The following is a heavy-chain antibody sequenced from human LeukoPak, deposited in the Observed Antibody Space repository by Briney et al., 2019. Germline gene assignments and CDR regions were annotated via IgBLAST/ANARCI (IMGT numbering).Heavy chain of an antibody. CDR2: ISGSGGST. CDR3: AKLLAHRWRFRPYYYMDV. D-gene: IGHD2-15*01. J-gene: IGHJ6*03. CDR1: GFTFGTFA. V-gene: IGHV3-23*01. Sequence: QAGGSLRLSCAASGFTFGTFAMSWVRQTPGKGLEWVSAISGSGGSTYYADSVKGRFTISRDNSKNTLYLQMNSLRAEDTAVYYCAKLLAHRWRFRPYYYMDVWGKGTTVTISS.